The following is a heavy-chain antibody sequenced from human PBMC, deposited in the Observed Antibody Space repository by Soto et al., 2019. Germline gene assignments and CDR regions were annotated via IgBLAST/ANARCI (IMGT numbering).Heavy chain of an antibody. V-gene: IGHV3-48*02. J-gene: IGHJ6*02. Sequence: GSLSLSCAGSGFTFSSHTMTLVRPAPGKGLEFLSYITSTSSTKNYADSVKGRFTISRDNAKNSLYLQMNSLRDEDTAVYYCARRITMVRGPYYYYAMDVWGPGTTVTSP. CDR2: ITSTSSTK. D-gene: IGHD3-10*01. CDR1: GFTFSSHT. CDR3: ARRITMVRGPYYYYAMDV.